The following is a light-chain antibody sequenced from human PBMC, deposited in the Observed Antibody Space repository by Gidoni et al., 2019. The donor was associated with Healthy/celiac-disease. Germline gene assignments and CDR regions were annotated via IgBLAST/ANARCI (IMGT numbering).Light chain of an antibody. J-gene: IGLJ2*01. V-gene: IGLV3-1*01. CDR1: KLGDKY. CDR2: QDS. CDR3: QAWDSSTVV. Sequence: VSVSPGQTASITCSGDKLGDKYACWYQQKPGQSPVLVIYQDSKRPSGIPERFSGSNSGNTATLTISGTQAMDEADYYCQAWDSSTVVFGGGTKLTVL.